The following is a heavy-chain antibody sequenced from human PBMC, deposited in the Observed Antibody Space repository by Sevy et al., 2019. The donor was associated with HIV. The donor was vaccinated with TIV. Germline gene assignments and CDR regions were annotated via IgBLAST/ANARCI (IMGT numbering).Heavy chain of an antibody. J-gene: IGHJ6*02. Sequence: ASVKVSCKASGYTFTSYGISWVRQAPGQGLEWMGWISAYNGNTNYAQKLQGRVTMTTDTSTSTAYMELRSLRSDDMAVYYCARDRALSRPYYYYGMDVWGQGTTVTVSS. CDR1: GYTFTSYG. D-gene: IGHD3-16*02. V-gene: IGHV1-18*03. CDR2: ISAYNGNT. CDR3: ARDRALSRPYYYYGMDV.